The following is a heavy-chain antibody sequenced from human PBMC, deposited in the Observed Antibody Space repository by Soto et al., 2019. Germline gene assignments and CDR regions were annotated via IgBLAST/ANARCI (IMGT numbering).Heavy chain of an antibody. D-gene: IGHD4-4*01. CDR1: SFSISSGYY. CDR2: IYHRGTT. V-gene: IGHV4-38-2*01. CDR3: ASWVSTAYYPTCGLQFFDL. Sequence: SETLSLTCAVSSFSISSGYYWGWVRQPPGKGLEWIGSIYHRGTTNYSPSLKSRVTISIDTYKNQFSLTLRSVTAADAPVYYCASWVSTAYYPTCGLQFFDLWGQGSLVTVSS. J-gene: IGHJ4*02.